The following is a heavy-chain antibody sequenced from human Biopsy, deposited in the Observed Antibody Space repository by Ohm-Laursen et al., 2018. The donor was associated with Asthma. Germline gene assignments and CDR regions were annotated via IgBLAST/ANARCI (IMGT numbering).Heavy chain of an antibody. J-gene: IGHJ4*02. Sequence: SLRDSCAPSCLIDSRYLLYWFRQARGKGMEWVSVIYSGGTSHTADSVRGRFTISRYYAKNTLYLQMHSLRAEDTAVYYCARGDSSNWSHYYFDYWGQGTLVTVSS. CDR3: ARGDSSNWSHYYFDY. V-gene: IGHV3-53*01. D-gene: IGHD3-22*01. CDR1: CLIDSRYL. CDR2: IYSGGTS.